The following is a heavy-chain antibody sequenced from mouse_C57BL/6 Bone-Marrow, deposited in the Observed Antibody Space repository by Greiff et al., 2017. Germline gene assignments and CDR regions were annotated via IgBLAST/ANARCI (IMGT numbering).Heavy chain of an antibody. CDR2: IYPGSGST. Sequence: VQLQQPGAELVKPGASVKMSCKASGYTFTSYWITWVKQRPGQGLEWIGDIYPGSGSTNYNEKFKSKATLTVDTSSSTASMQLSSLNSEDSAVYYCAILYYVSSYESDYWGQGTTLTVSS. CDR1: GYTFTSYW. CDR3: AILYYVSSYESDY. V-gene: IGHV1-55*01. D-gene: IGHD1-1*01. J-gene: IGHJ2*01.